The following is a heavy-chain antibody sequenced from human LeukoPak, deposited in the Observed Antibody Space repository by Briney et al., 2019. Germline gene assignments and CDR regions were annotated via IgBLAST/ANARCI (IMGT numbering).Heavy chain of an antibody. D-gene: IGHD3-10*01. CDR3: AKGYYGSGSDGWFDY. J-gene: IGHJ4*02. Sequence: PGGSLRLSCAPSGFTFSSSAMSWVRPAPGEGLEWVSTNSGSGDRPYYADSVKGRFTISRDNSKNTMFPHMNSLRAEATAVYSCAKGYYGSGSDGWFDYWGQGTLVTVSS. CDR2: NSGSGDRP. CDR1: GFTFSSSA. V-gene: IGHV3-23*01.